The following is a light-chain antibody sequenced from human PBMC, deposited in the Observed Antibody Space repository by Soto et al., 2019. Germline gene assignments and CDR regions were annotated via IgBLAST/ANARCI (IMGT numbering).Light chain of an antibody. J-gene: IGKJ1*01. CDR2: LGS. V-gene: IGKV2-28*01. CDR1: QSLLHSNGYNY. Sequence: DIVVTQSPLSLPVTPGEPASISCRSSQSLLHSNGYNYLDWYLQKPGQSPQLLIYLGSNRASGVPDRFSGSGSGTDSTLKISRVEAEDVGLYYCMQALQAPLTFGQGTKVDIK. CDR3: MQALQAPLT.